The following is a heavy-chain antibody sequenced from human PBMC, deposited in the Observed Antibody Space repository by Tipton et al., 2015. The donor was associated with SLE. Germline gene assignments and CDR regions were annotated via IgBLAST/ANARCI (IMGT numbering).Heavy chain of an antibody. J-gene: IGHJ4*02. D-gene: IGHD2-21*02. CDR2: IIPIFGTA. V-gene: IGHV1-69*01. CDR1: GGTFSSYA. Sequence: QVQLVQSGAEVKKPGSSVKVSCKASGGTFSSYAISWVRQAPGQGLEWMGGIIPIFGTANYAQKFQGRVTITADESTSTAYMELSSLRSEATAVYYCARLPHPNYCGGDCYSGTFFDYWGQGTLVTVSS. CDR3: ARLPHPNYCGGDCYSGTFFDY.